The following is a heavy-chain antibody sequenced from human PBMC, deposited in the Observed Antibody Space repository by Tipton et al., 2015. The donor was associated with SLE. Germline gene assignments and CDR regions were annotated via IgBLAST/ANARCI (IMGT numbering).Heavy chain of an antibody. CDR2: IIPIFGTA. D-gene: IGHD1-26*01. Sequence: QLVQSGAEVKKPGASVKVSCKASGYTFSSYGISWVRQAPGQGLEWMGGIIPIFGTANYAQKFQGRVTITADESTSTAYMELSSLRSEDTAVYYCARDQAGRIVGARNFDYWGQGTLVTVSS. V-gene: IGHV1-69*01. CDR3: ARDQAGRIVGARNFDY. CDR1: GYTFSSYG. J-gene: IGHJ4*02.